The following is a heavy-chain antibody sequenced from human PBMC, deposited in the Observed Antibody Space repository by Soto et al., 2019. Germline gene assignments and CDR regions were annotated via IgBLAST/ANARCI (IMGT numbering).Heavy chain of an antibody. J-gene: IGHJ4*02. CDR1: GFLFSRFG. D-gene: IGHD1-1*01. CDR3: ARADEYDDHGLDY. Sequence: QVQLVESGGGVVQPGTSLRLSCAASGFLFSRFGMHWVRQAPGKGLEWVAVIVKHGGTKDYADSGRGRFTNSRDNSRNTLFLEMSSLRVEDTAIYYCARADEYDDHGLDYWGRGTLVTVSS. CDR2: IVKHGGTK. V-gene: IGHV3-33*01.